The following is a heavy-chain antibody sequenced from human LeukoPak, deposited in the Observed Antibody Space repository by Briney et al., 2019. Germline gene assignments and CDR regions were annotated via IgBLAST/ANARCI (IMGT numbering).Heavy chain of an antibody. J-gene: IGHJ4*02. Sequence: ASETLSLTCTVSGGSISNYYWSWIRQPAGKGLEWLGHIYNSGSTNYNPSLKGRVTMSVATSKNQFSLHLSSVTAADTAVYYCARSAFLVTAPGLYYFDYWGQGTLVAVSS. CDR1: GGSISNYY. D-gene: IGHD6-13*01. CDR3: ARSAFLVTAPGLYYFDY. CDR2: IYNSGST. V-gene: IGHV4-4*07.